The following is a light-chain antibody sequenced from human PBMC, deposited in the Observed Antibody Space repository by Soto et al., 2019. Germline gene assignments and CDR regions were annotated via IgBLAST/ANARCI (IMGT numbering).Light chain of an antibody. V-gene: IGKV3-11*01. Sequence: EIVLTQSPATLSLSPGERATLSCRASQSFSGYLAWYQQKPGQAPRLLIYDGSHRAAGIPSRFSGSGSGTDFTLTISGLEPEDFAVYYCQQRSNWLISFGPGTKVDI. CDR3: QQRSNWLIS. CDR1: QSFSGY. J-gene: IGKJ3*01. CDR2: DGS.